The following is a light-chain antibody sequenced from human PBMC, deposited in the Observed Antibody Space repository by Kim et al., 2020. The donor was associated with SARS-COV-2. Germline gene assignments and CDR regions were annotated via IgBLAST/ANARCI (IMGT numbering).Light chain of an antibody. V-gene: IGLV2-11*01. CDR3: CSYAGSYSWV. CDR1: SSDVGVYNY. J-gene: IGLJ3*02. CDR2: DVS. Sequence: QSVTISCTGTSSDVGVYNYVSWYQQHPGKAPKLMIYDVSKRPSGVPDRFSGSKSGNTASLTISGLQAEDEADYYCCSYAGSYSWVFGGGTQLTVL.